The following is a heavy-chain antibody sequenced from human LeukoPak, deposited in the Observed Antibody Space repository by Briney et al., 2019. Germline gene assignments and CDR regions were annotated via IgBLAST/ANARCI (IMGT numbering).Heavy chain of an antibody. V-gene: IGHV1-8*01. CDR3: AIHEYSSSWPFDY. CDR1: GYTFTSYD. CDR2: MNPNSGNT. J-gene: IGHJ4*02. D-gene: IGHD6-13*01. Sequence: GASAKVSCKASGYTFTSYDINWVRQATGQGLEWMGWMNPNSGNTGYAQKFQGRVTMTRNTSISTAYMELSSLRSEDTAVYYCAIHEYSSSWPFDYWGQGTLVTVSS.